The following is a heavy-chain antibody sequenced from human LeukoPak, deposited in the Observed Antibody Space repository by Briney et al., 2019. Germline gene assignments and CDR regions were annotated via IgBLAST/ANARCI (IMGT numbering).Heavy chain of an antibody. J-gene: IGHJ4*02. V-gene: IGHV1-3*01. CDR3: ARVAPNRRYCSGGSCLNHFDY. Sequence: GASVKVSCKASGYTFTSYAMHWVRQAPGQRLEWMGWINAGNGNTKYSQEFQGRVTITRDTSASTAYMELRSLRSDDTAVYYCARVAPNRRYCSGGSCLNHFDYWGQGTLVTVSS. CDR2: INAGNGNT. CDR1: GYTFTSYA. D-gene: IGHD2-15*01.